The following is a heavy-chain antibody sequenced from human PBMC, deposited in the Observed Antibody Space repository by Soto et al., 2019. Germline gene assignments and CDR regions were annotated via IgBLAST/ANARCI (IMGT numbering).Heavy chain of an antibody. D-gene: IGHD2-2*01. V-gene: IGHV4-61*01. Sequence: LSLTCSVSGGSVSNKTYYWSWIRQPPGKRLEWIGYVYYSGTTNYNPSLKSRVTISVDTSKNQFSLKLSSVTAADTAVYYCARRPLKYQLLSRYFDYWGQGTLVTVSS. CDR3: ARRPLKYQLLSRYFDY. CDR2: VYYSGTT. J-gene: IGHJ4*02. CDR1: GGSVSNKTYY.